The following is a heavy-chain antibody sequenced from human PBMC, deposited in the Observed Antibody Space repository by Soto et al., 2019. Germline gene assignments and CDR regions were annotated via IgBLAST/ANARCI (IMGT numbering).Heavy chain of an antibody. V-gene: IGHV1-18*01. CDR2: ITVHIGNT. Sequence: QVHLVQSGGEVKKPGASVKVSCKASGYTFTTYGISWVRQAPGQGPEWMGWITVHIGNTKSAQKMQGSITMTTDTSAGTAYMELRSLRSDDTAVYYCAREGAQQSQETYYFFYGIDVWGQGTTVTVSS. CDR3: AREGAQQSQETYYFFYGIDV. D-gene: IGHD3-10*01. J-gene: IGHJ6*02. CDR1: GYTFTTYG.